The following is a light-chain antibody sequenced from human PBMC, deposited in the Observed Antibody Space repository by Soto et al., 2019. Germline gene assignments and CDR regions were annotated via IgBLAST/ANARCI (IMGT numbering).Light chain of an antibody. V-gene: IGKV3-15*01. J-gene: IGKJ5*01. Sequence: EIVITQSPGTLSVSPGERATLACRASQSVRSKLAWYQQKPGQAPRLLIHDASTRATGIPARFSGSGSGTEFTLTISSLQSEDFAVYYCQQYNNWPPITFGQGTRMEIK. CDR1: QSVRSK. CDR2: DAS. CDR3: QQYNNWPPIT.